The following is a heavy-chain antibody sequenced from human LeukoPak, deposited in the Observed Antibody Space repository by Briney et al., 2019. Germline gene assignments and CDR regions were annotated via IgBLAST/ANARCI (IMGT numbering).Heavy chain of an antibody. CDR2: FGGSGGST. Sequence: GGSLRLSCAASGFTFSSYAMSWVRQAPGKGLEWVSTFGGSGGSTYYADSVKGRFTISRDNSKDTLYLQMNNLRAEDTAIYYCAKVMKGSERLTMVRGVIIKTAGLYYMDVWGKGTTVTVSS. D-gene: IGHD3-10*01. V-gene: IGHV3-23*01. J-gene: IGHJ6*03. CDR3: AKVMKGSERLTMVRGVIIKTAGLYYMDV. CDR1: GFTFSSYA.